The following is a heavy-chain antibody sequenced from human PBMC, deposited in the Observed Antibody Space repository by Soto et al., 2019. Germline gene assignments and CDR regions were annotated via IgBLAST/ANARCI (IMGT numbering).Heavy chain of an antibody. V-gene: IGHV1-2*02. CDR2: INPNSGGT. J-gene: IGHJ6*01. CDR1: GYTFTGYY. Sequence: ASVKVSCKASGYTFTGYYMHWVRQAPGQGLEWMGWINPNSGGTNYAQKFQGRVTMTRDTSISTAYMELSRLRSDDTAVYYCARDEVGYCSSTSCYSREPYYYYGMDVWGQLTTFTACS. D-gene: IGHD2-2*02. CDR3: ARDEVGYCSSTSCYSREPYYYYGMDV.